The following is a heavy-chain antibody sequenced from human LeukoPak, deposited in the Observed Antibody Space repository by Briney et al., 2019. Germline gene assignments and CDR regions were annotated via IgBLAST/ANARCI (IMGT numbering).Heavy chain of an antibody. J-gene: IGHJ4*02. CDR1: GFTFTIYA. Sequence: GGSLRLSCAACGFTFTIYAISWVRQAPGKGVEWGSTISGNGDYIYYADSVKGRFTISRDNSKNTLYLQMNSLRAEDTAIYYCAKYGMTSRSYFDNRGRGTLVTVSS. CDR2: ISGNGDYI. CDR3: AKYGMTSRSYFDN. V-gene: IGHV3-23*01. D-gene: IGHD1-1*01.